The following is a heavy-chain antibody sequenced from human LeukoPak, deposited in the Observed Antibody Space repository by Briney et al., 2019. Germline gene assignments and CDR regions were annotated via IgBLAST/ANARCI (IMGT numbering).Heavy chain of an antibody. CDR3: ARWAGVRWGAIPTPGEYDQQRKDV. CDR2: INHSGST. CDR1: GGSFRGYY. D-gene: IGHD3-10*01. J-gene: IGHJ6*02. Sequence: SETLSLTCAVYGGSFRGYYWSWIRQPPGKGLEWIGEINHSGSTNYNPSLKSRVTISVDTSKNHFSLKLSSVTAADTAVYYCARWAGVRWGAIPTPGEYDQQRKDVLGQGTTVTVSS. V-gene: IGHV4-34*01.